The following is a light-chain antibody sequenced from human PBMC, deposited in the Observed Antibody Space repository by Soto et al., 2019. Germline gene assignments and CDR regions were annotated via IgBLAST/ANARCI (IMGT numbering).Light chain of an antibody. V-gene: IGKV2-30*01. CDR1: QTLVFSDGNIY. CDR3: MQGTGWPWT. J-gene: IGKJ1*01. CDR2: KVS. Sequence: EVMMTQSPLSLPVTLGQPASISCRSSQTLVFSDGNIYVSWFQQRPAQSPRRLIYKVSNRDSGVPDRFSGSGSGTDFTLKITRVEAEDVGVYYCMQGTGWPWTFGQGTKVEI.